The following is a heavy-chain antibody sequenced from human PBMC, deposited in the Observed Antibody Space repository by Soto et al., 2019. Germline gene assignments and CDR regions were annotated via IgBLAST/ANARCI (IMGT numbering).Heavy chain of an antibody. CDR3: AKDIQGRGATTGDDAFDI. D-gene: IGHD1-1*01. J-gene: IGHJ3*02. Sequence: EVQLLESGGGLVQPGGSLRLSCVASEFTFSNYAMNWVRQAPGEGPEWVSLISSSGGSTYYADSVKGRFSISRENSKNTLYLQMNSLRVEDTAIYYCAKDIQGRGATTGDDAFDIWGQGTMVTVSS. V-gene: IGHV3-23*01. CDR2: ISSSGGST. CDR1: EFTFSNYA.